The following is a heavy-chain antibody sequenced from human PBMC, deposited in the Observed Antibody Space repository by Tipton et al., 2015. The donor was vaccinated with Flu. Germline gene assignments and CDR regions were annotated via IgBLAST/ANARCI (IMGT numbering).Heavy chain of an antibody. J-gene: IGHJ4*02. CDR3: AKSGGFDS. CDR1: GFTFSGYG. D-gene: IGHD1-26*01. V-gene: IGHV3-30*02. CDR2: IRHDESDK. Sequence: SLRLSCAASGFTFSGYGMHWVRQAPGKGLEWVAFIRHDESDKYYTDSVKGRFTISRDNSKNALYLLINSLRAEDTAVFYCAKSGGFDSWNQGALVIVSS.